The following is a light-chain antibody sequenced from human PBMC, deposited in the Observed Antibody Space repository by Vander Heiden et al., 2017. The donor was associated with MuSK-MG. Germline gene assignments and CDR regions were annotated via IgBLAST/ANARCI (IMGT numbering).Light chain of an antibody. J-gene: IGKJ4*01. Sequence: DIVMTQSPDSLAVSLGERATINCKSSQSVLYSSKNKNYLAWYQQKPGQPPKLLIYWAATRESGVPDRFSGSGYGTDFTLTISSRQAEDVAVYYCQQHDSSRPLTFGGGTKVEIK. CDR3: QQHDSSRPLT. V-gene: IGKV4-1*01. CDR2: WAA. CDR1: QSVLYSSKNKNY.